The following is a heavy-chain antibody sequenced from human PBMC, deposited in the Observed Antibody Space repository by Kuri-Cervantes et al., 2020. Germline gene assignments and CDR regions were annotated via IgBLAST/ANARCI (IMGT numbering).Heavy chain of an antibody. CDR1: GFIFSRYG. D-gene: IGHD6-13*01. V-gene: IGHV3-30*02. CDR2: IRYDGSNK. Sequence: GGSLRLSCAASGFIFSRYGMHWVRQAPGKGLEWVAFIRYDGSNKYYADSVKGRFTISRDNSKNTLYLQMNSLRAEDTAVYYCAKDGDHHIAAAGTVRLPSDYWGQGTLVTVSS. CDR3: AKDGDHHIAAAGTVRLPSDY. J-gene: IGHJ4*02.